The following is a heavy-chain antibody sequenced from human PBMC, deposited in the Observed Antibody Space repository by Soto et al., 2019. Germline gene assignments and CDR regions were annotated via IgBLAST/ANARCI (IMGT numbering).Heavy chain of an antibody. CDR2: IYYTGNT. V-gene: IGHV4-31*03. D-gene: IGHD1-1*01. Sequence: QVQLQESGPGLVKPSQTLSLTCTVSGGSISSSGTGSYWTWIGQLPGKGLEWIGYIYYTGNTYYNPSLKSRPTISIDTSENQFSLKLTSVTAADTAVYFCASGHDAYKVRYWGQGTLVTVSS. CDR3: ASGHDAYKVRY. J-gene: IGHJ4*02. CDR1: GGSISSSGTGSY.